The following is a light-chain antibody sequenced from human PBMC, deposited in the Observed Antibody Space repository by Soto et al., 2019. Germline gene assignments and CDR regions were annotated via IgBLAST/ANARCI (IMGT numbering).Light chain of an antibody. J-gene: IGLJ3*02. Sequence: QPVLSQSPSASASVGASVKLTCTLSSGHSSYAIAWHQQQPEKGPRYLMKLNSDGSHSKGDGIPDRFSGSSSGAERYLTISSLQSEDEADYYCQTWGTGIWVFGGGTKLTVL. CDR2: LNSDGSH. V-gene: IGLV4-69*01. CDR1: SGHSSYA. CDR3: QTWGTGIWV.